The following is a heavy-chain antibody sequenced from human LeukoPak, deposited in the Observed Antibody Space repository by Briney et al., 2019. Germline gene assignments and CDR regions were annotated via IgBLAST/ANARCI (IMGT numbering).Heavy chain of an antibody. CDR2: VSWNSGRI. D-gene: IGHD5-12*01. CDR1: GFTFDEYA. CDR3: AKDIGFRGSYSGYD. V-gene: IGHV3-9*01. J-gene: IGHJ4*02. Sequence: GGSLRLSCAASGFTFDEYAMHWVRQAPGEGLGWGSGVSWNSGRIGYADSVKGRFTISRDNAKKSLYLQMNSLRPEDTALYYCAKDIGFRGSYSGYDWGQGTLVTVSS.